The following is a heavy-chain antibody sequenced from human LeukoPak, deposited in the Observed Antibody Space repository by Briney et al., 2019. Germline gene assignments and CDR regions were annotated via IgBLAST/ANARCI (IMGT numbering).Heavy chain of an antibody. CDR1: GGSISSYY. D-gene: IGHD1-26*01. V-gene: IGHV4-59*01. Sequence: SETLSLTCTVSGGSISSYYWGWIRQPPGKGLEWIGYIYYSGSTNYNPSLKSRVTISVDTSKNQFSLKLSSVTAADTAVYYCARLVGAHDAFDIWGQGTMVTVSS. CDR3: ARLVGAHDAFDI. J-gene: IGHJ3*02. CDR2: IYYSGST.